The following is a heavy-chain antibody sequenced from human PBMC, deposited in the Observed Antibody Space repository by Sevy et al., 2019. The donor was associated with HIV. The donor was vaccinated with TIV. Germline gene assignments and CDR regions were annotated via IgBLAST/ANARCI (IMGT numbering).Heavy chain of an antibody. D-gene: IGHD2-2*01. CDR2: IYYSGST. J-gene: IGHJ4*02. V-gene: IGHV4-59*01. CDR1: GGSISSYY. Sequence: SETLSLTCTVSGGSISSYYWSWIRQPPGKGLEWIGYIYYSGSTNYNPSLKSRVTISVDTSKNQFSLMLSSVTAADTAVNYCARDMLGYCSSTSCYAEGYFDYWGQGTLVTVSS. CDR3: ARDMLGYCSSTSCYAEGYFDY.